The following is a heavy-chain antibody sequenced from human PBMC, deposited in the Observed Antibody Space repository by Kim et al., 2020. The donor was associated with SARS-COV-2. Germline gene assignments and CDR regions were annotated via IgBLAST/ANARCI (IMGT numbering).Heavy chain of an antibody. CDR2: T. D-gene: IGHD2-21*01. CDR3: ARHGDWHQLIP. Sequence: TRYSPSFQGQVTISADTSINTAYLQWSSLKASDTAMYYCARHGDWHQLIPWGQGTLVTVSS. J-gene: IGHJ4*02. V-gene: IGHV5-51*01.